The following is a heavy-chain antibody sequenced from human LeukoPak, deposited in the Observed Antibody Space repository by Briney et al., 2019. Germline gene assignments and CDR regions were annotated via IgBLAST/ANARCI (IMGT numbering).Heavy chain of an antibody. CDR3: ARDLTVTSTCWFDL. Sequence: KPGGSLRLSCAVSGFTFSSYSMNWVRQAPGKGLEWVSSITGSSTYIYYADSVKGRFTISRDNAKNSLYPQMNNLGAEDTAVYYCARDLTVTSTCWFDLWGQGTLVTVSS. V-gene: IGHV3-21*01. CDR1: GFTFSSYS. CDR2: ITGSSTYI. J-gene: IGHJ5*02. D-gene: IGHD4-11*01.